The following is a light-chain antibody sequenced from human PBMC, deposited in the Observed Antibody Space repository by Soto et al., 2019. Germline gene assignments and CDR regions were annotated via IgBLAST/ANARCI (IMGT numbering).Light chain of an antibody. CDR1: RDISTW. CDR3: QQANSFPFS. J-gene: IGKJ2*03. Sequence: DIQMTQSPSSVSASVGDRVTITCRASRDISTWLAWYQQKPGKAPKLLIYGASNLQSGVPSRFSGRGPGTDFTLTISSLQPEDFGTYYCQQANSFPFSVAQGTKVDIK. V-gene: IGKV1D-12*01. CDR2: GAS.